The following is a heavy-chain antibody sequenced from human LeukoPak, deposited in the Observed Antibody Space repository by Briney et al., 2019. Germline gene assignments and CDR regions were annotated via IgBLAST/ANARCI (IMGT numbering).Heavy chain of an antibody. V-gene: IGHV1-69*04. D-gene: IGHD4-17*01. J-gene: IGHJ3*02. CDR3: ARVMTVTSDI. CDR2: IIPILGIA. Sequence: SVKVSCKASGYTFSSYAISWVRQAPGQGLEWMGRIIPILGIANYAQKFQGRVTITADKSTSTAYMELSSLRSEDTAVYYCARVMTVTSDIWGQGTMVTVSS. CDR1: GYTFSSYA.